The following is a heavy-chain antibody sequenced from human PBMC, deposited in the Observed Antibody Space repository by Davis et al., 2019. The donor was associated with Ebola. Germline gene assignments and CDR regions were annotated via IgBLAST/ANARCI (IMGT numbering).Heavy chain of an antibody. V-gene: IGHV5-51*01. CDR2: IYSGDSDT. Sequence: GESLKISCKGSGYSFTNYWIAWVRQMPGKGPEWMGIIYSGDSDTRYSPSFEGQVTISADKSINTAYLRWSSLEASDTAIYYCASWGLAYSYWGQGTLVTVSS. J-gene: IGHJ4*02. CDR3: ASWGLAYSY. CDR1: GYSFTNYW. D-gene: IGHD4-11*01.